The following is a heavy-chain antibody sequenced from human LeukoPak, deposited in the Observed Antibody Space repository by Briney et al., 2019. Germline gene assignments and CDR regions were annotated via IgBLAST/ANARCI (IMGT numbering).Heavy chain of an antibody. V-gene: IGHV3-7*01. CDR2: IKQDGSEK. D-gene: IGHD5-12*01. Sequence: GGSLRLSCAASGFTFSSYWMSWVRQAPGKGLEWVANIKQDGSEKYYVDSVKGRFTISRDNAKNSLYLQMNSLRGEDTAVYYCARDSVATIVGYYFDYLGQGTLVTVSS. CDR3: ARDSVATIVGYYFDY. CDR1: GFTFSSYW. J-gene: IGHJ4*02.